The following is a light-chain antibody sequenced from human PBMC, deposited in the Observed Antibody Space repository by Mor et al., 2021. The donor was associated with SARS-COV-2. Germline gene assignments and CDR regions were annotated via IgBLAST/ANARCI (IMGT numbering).Light chain of an antibody. Sequence: QAPVLPRASDSNRPSGIPERFSGSNSGNTATLTISRAQAGDEADYYCQVWDSSTGVFGGGTKLTVL. J-gene: IGLJ2*01. CDR3: QVWDSSTGV. CDR2: SDS. V-gene: IGLV3-9*01.